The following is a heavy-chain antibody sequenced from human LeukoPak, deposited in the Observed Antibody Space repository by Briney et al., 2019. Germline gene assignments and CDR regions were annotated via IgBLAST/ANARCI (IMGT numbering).Heavy chain of an antibody. D-gene: IGHD5-12*01. Sequence: GGSLRLSCAASGFTFSSYWMSWVRQAPGKGLEWVANIKQDRSEKYYVDSVKGRFTISRDNAKNSLYLQMNSLRAEDTAVYYCARWISEGYYYYYMDVWGKGTTVTISS. CDR2: IKQDRSEK. CDR3: ARWISEGYYYYYMDV. J-gene: IGHJ6*03. V-gene: IGHV3-7*01. CDR1: GFTFSSYW.